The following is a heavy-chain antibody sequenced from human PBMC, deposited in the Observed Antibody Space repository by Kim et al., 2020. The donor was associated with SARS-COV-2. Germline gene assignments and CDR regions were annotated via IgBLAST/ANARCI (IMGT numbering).Heavy chain of an antibody. V-gene: IGHV5-51*01. CDR3: ARQGSSGYVGY. J-gene: IGHJ4*02. CDR2: T. Sequence: TRYSPSFQGQVTISADKSISTAYLQWSSLKASDTAMYYCARQGSSGYVGYWGQGTLVTVSS. D-gene: IGHD3-22*01.